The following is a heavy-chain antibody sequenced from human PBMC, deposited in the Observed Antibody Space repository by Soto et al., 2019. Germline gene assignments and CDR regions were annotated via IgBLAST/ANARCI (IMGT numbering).Heavy chain of an antibody. CDR1: GFTFSNAW. Sequence: EVQLVESGGGLVKPGGSLRLSCAASGFTFSNAWMSWVRQAPGKGLEWVGRIKSRTDGATTDYAAPVKGRFTISRDDSKDSLYLQINSLKTEDTALYYCATDAYYDTSGYWFWGQGTLVTVSS. J-gene: IGHJ4*02. CDR3: ATDAYYDTSGYWF. CDR2: IKSRTDGATT. D-gene: IGHD3-22*01. V-gene: IGHV3-15*01.